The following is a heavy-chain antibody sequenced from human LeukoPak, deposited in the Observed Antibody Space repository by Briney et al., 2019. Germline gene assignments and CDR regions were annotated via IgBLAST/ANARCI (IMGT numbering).Heavy chain of an antibody. J-gene: IGHJ4*02. Sequence: GGSLRLSCAASGFTVSSNYMSWVRQAPGKGLEWVSVIYSGGNTYYADSVKGRFTISRDNSKNTLYLQINSLRAEDTAVYYCASLWFGSVDYWGQGTLVTVSS. V-gene: IGHV3-53*01. CDR2: IYSGGNT. CDR3: ASLWFGSVDY. CDR1: GFTVSSNY. D-gene: IGHD3-10*01.